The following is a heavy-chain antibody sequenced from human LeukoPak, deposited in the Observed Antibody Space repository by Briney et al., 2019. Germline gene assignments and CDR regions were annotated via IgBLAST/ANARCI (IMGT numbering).Heavy chain of an antibody. CDR1: GFIFSDYF. CDR3: TTDHLSSGWSPFDY. Sequence: PGGSLRLSCSASGFIFSDYFMNWVRQAPGKGLEWVGRIKSKTDGGTTDYAAPVKGRFTISRDDSKNTLYLQMNSLKTEDTAVYYCTTDHLSSGWSPFDYWGQGTLVTVSS. D-gene: IGHD6-19*01. V-gene: IGHV3-15*07. CDR2: IKSKTDGGTT. J-gene: IGHJ4*02.